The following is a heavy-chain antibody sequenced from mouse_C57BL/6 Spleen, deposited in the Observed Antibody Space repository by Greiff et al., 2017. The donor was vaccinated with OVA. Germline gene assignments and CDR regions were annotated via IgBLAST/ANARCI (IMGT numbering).Heavy chain of an antibody. CDR1: GFTFSSYA. CDR3: ARDHGYPFAY. V-gene: IGHV5-4*01. J-gene: IGHJ3*01. D-gene: IGHD2-2*01. Sequence: VQLVESGGGLVKPGGSLKLSCAASGFTFSSYAMSWVRQTPEQRLEWVATISDGGSYTYYPANVKGRFTISRDNAKNNLYLQMSHLKSEDTAMYYCARDHGYPFAYWGQGTLVTVSA. CDR2: ISDGGSYT.